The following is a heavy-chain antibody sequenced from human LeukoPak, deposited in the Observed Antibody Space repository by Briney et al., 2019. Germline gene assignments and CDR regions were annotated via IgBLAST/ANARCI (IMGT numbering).Heavy chain of an antibody. J-gene: IGHJ4*02. V-gene: IGHV1-8*01. CDR2: MNPNSGNT. CDR1: GFTLSSYD. Sequence: ASVKVSCKTSGFTLSSYDINWVRQATGQGLEWMGWMNPNSGNTGYAQKFQGRVTMTRNTSISTAYMELSSLRSEDTAVYYCARGYSSGWPTHFDYWGQGTLVTVSS. CDR3: ARGYSSGWPTHFDY. D-gene: IGHD6-19*01.